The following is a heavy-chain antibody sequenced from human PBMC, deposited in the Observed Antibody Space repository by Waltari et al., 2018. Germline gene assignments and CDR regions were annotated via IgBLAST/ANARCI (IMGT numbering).Heavy chain of an antibody. CDR2: TYYKSKWYY. D-gene: IGHD1-1*01. Sequence: QVHLQQSGPGLVKPSQTLSLTCAISGDSVPSHIAAWNWIRQSPSRGLEWLGKTYYKSKWYYDYAVSVKSRISINADTSKNQVSLQLNSVTPDDMAVYYCARERQVQLEPDYWGQGSLVTVSS. J-gene: IGHJ4*02. CDR3: ARERQVQLEPDY. CDR1: GDSVPSHIAA. V-gene: IGHV6-1*01.